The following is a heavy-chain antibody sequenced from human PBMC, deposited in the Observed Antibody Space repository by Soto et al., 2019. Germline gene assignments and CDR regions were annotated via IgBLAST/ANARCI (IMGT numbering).Heavy chain of an antibody. Sequence: SETLSLTCTVSGGSISSGDYYWSWIRQHPGKGLEWIGFIYYSGTTYYNPSLKSRVTTSVDTSKNQFSLRLSSVTAADTAVYYCARGLIVMLAGIEGLINSHFDSWGQGTLVTVSS. CDR2: IYYSGTT. V-gene: IGHV4-31*03. D-gene: IGHD2-21*02. CDR3: ARGLIVMLAGIEGLINSHFDS. CDR1: GGSISSGDYY. J-gene: IGHJ4*02.